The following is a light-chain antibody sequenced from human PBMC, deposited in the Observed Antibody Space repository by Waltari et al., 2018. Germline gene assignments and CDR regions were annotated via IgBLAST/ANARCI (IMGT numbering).Light chain of an antibody. Sequence: QSVLTQPPSVSGAPGQRVTVSCTGSASNTGAGYDVQWYQQFPGRAPRLVIHAKMYRPSGVPDRFSATKSGSSASLAITGLQSADAADDYCKSFDKTLNEWVFGGGTQVTVL. CDR2: AKM. CDR1: ASNTGAGYD. J-gene: IGLJ3*02. V-gene: IGLV1-40*01. CDR3: KSFDKTLNEWV.